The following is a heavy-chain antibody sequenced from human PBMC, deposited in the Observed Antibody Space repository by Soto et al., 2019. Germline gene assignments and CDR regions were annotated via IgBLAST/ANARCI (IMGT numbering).Heavy chain of an antibody. V-gene: IGHV3-9*01. D-gene: IGHD3-10*01. CDR2: INWNSGNI. CDR1: GFTFDDYA. CDR3: AKDGFAFSYDYGLEV. Sequence: EEQLVEYGGTLVQPGRSLRLSCAASGFTFDDYAMHWVRQAPGKGLEWVSGINWNSGNIGYADSVKGRFTISRDNAKNSLYLQMDSLRGEDTALYYCAKDGFAFSYDYGLEVWGQGTSVTVSS. J-gene: IGHJ6*02.